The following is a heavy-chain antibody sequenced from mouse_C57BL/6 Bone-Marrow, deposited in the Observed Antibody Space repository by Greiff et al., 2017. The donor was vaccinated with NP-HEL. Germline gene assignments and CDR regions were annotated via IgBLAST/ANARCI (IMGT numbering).Heavy chain of an antibody. J-gene: IGHJ2*01. Sequence: EVHLVESGGGLVKPGGSLKLSCAASGFTFSDYGMHRVRQAPEKGLEWVAYISSGSSTIYYADTVKGRFTISRDNAKNTLFLQMTRLRSEDTAMYYCARASYWGQGTTLTVSS. V-gene: IGHV5-17*01. CDR1: GFTFSDYG. CDR3: ARASY. D-gene: IGHD6-1*01. CDR2: ISSGSSTI.